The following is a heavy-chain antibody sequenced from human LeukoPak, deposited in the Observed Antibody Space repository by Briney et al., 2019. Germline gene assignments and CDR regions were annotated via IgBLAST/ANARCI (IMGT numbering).Heavy chain of an antibody. J-gene: IGHJ4*02. D-gene: IGHD6-19*01. CDR1: GFTFSSYA. CDR3: ARSDSSGPDNINPDY. Sequence: TGGSLRLSCAASGFTFSSYAMHWVRQAPGKGLEWVAVISYDGSNKYYANSVKGRFTISRDNSKNTLYLQMNSLRAEDTAVYYCARSDSSGPDNINPDYWGQGTLVTVSS. V-gene: IGHV3-30-3*01. CDR2: ISYDGSNK.